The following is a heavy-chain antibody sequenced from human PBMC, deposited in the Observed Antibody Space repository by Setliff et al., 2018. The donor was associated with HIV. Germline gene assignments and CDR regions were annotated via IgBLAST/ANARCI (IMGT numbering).Heavy chain of an antibody. CDR1: GFTFSSYA. Sequence: HPWGSLRLSCSTSGFTFSSYAMRWVRQAPGKGLEWVSVIYSGSSTYYADSVQGRFTISRDDSKNTLYLQMNSLRAEDTAEYYCARTRGSGYYMDVWGKGTTVTVSS. CDR3: ARTRGSGYYMDV. V-gene: IGHV3-23*03. J-gene: IGHJ6*03. CDR2: IYSGSST. D-gene: IGHD3-10*01.